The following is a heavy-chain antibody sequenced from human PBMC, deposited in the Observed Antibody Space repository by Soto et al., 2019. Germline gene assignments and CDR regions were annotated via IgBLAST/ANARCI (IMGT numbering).Heavy chain of an antibody. CDR3: TVTGMYYDFWSGSKNGGCFDY. CDR2: IKSKTDGGTT. J-gene: IGHJ4*02. CDR1: GFTFSNAW. D-gene: IGHD3-3*01. V-gene: IGHV3-15*01. Sequence: PGGSLRLSCAASGFTFSNAWMSWVRQAPGKGLEWVGRIKSKTDGGTTDYAAPVKGRFTISRDDSKNTLYLQMNSLKTEDTAVYYCTVTGMYYDFWSGSKNGGCFDYWGQGTLVTVSS.